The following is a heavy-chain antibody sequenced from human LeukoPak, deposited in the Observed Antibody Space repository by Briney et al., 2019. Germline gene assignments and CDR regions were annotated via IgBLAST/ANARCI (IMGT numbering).Heavy chain of an antibody. CDR3: ARALYGSGSYDLFDP. D-gene: IGHD3-10*01. CDR1: GGSISSGSYY. J-gene: IGHJ5*02. Sequence: SQTLSLTCTVSGGSISSGSYYWSWIRQPAGKGLEWIGRIYTSGSTNYNPSLKSRVTMSVDTSKNQFSLKLSSVTAADTAVYYCARALYGSGSYDLFDPWGQGTLVTVSS. V-gene: IGHV4-61*02. CDR2: IYTSGST.